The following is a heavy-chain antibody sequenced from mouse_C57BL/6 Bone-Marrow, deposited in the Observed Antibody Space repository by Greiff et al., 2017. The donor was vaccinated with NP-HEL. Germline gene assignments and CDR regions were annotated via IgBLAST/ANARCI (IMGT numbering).Heavy chain of an antibody. CDR3: ARHDGYYWYFDV. CDR2: ISNGGGST. CDR1: GFTFSDYY. Sequence: DVMLVESGGGLVQPGGSLKLSCAASGFTFSDYYMYWVRQTPEKRLEWVAYISNGGGSTYYPDTVKGRFTISRDNAKNILYLQMSRLKSEDTAMYYCARHDGYYWYFDVWGTGTTVTVSS. D-gene: IGHD2-3*01. J-gene: IGHJ1*03. V-gene: IGHV5-12*01.